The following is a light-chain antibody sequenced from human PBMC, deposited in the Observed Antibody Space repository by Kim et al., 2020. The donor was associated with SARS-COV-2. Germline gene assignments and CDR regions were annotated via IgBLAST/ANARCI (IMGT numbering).Light chain of an antibody. CDR3: NSRDSYVNVG. Sequence: SSELTQDPTEYVEWGQTDRIKCQGDSLRSYYATWYQQKPGQAPIVVIYGKNNRPSGIPDRFSGSSSGNTASLTITGTQAGDEADYYCNSRDSYVNVGCGGGTQL. CDR2: GKN. J-gene: IGLJ2*01. V-gene: IGLV3-19*01. CDR1: SLRSYY.